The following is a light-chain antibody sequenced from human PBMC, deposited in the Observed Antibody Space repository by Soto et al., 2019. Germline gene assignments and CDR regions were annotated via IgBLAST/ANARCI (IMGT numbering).Light chain of an antibody. V-gene: IGKV3-20*01. J-gene: IGKJ5*01. CDR2: GAS. Sequence: EIVLTQSPGTLSLSPAERATLSCRASQSVSSSYLAWYQQKPGQAPRLLIYGASTRATGISARLSGSGSGTEFTLTISSLQSEDIATYYCQQYENLPTFGQGTRLEIK. CDR3: QQYENLPT. CDR1: QSVSSSY.